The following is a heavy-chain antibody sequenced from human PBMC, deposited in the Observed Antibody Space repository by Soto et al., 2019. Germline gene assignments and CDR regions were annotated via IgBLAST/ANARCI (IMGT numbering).Heavy chain of an antibody. CDR3: AKDNDYYHSSGYYPF. CDR1: GFPLSIYA. D-gene: IGHD3-22*01. Sequence: PGGSLRLSCAASGFPLSIYAMSLVRQAPGKGLEWVSAISGSGGSTYYADSVKGRFTISRDNSKNTLYLQMNSLRAEDTDVYYCAKDNDYYHSSGYYPFWGQGTLVTVSS. CDR2: ISGSGGST. V-gene: IGHV3-23*01. J-gene: IGHJ4*02.